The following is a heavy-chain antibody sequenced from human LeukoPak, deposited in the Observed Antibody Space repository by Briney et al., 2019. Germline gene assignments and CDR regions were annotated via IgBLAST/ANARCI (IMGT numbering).Heavy chain of an antibody. D-gene: IGHD6-19*01. CDR2: INHSGST. CDR3: ARGWPLNREIAVADGGFDY. V-gene: IGHV4-34*01. CDR1: GGSISSYY. J-gene: IGHJ4*02. Sequence: SETLSLTCTVSGGSISSYYWSWIRQPPGKGLEWIGEINHSGSTNYNPSLKSRVTISVDTSKNQFSLKLSSVTAADTAVYYCARGWPLNREIAVADGGFDYWGQGTLVTVSS.